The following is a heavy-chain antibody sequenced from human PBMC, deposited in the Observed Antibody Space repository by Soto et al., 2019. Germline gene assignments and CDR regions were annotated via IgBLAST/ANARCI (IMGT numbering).Heavy chain of an antibody. CDR3: ARESEGIVVVPAATSYYYGMDV. CDR2: IWYDGSNK. CDR1: GFTFSSYG. V-gene: IGHV3-33*01. Sequence: QVQLVESGGGVVQPGRSLRLSCAASGFTFSSYGMHWVRQAPGKGLEWGAVIWYDGSNKYYADSVKGRFTISRDNSKNSLYLQMKSLRAEDMAVYYCARESEGIVVVPAATSYYYGMDVWGQGTTVTVSS. J-gene: IGHJ6*02. D-gene: IGHD2-2*01.